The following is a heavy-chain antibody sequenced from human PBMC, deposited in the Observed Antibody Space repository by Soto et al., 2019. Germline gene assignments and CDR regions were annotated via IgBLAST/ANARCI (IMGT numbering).Heavy chain of an antibody. CDR1: EFTFSNYA. J-gene: IGHJ5*02. Sequence: GGSLRLSCAASEFTFSNYAISWVRQAPGKGLEWVSAISTTGTNTYYADSVKGRFTMTEDTSTDTAYMELSSLRSEDTAVYYCATDLVAAAGNWFDPWGQGTLVTVSS. CDR2: ISTTGTNT. V-gene: IGHV3-23*01. D-gene: IGHD6-13*01. CDR3: ATDLVAAAGNWFDP.